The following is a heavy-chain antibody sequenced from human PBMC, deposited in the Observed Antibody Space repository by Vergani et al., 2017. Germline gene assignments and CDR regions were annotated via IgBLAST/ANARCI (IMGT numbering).Heavy chain of an antibody. CDR3: ARGREYCGGDCFWYFDP. D-gene: IGHD2-21*02. CDR2: ISSSSSYI. V-gene: IGHV3-21*01. J-gene: IGHJ2*01. Sequence: EVQLVESGGGLVKPGGSLRLSCAASGFTFSSYSMNWVRQAPGKGLEWVSSISSSSSYIYYADSVKGRFTISRDNAKNSLYLQMNSLRAEDTAVYYCARGREYCGGDCFWYFDPWGRGTLVTVSS. CDR1: GFTFSSYS.